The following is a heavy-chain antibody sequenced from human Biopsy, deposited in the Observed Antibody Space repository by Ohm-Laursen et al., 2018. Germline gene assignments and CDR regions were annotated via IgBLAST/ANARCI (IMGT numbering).Heavy chain of an antibody. CDR3: AKHGSGWTGDDALHI. CDR2: ISYSGST. J-gene: IGHJ3*02. D-gene: IGHD6-19*01. CDR1: GGSISGSS. V-gene: IGHV4-59*08. Sequence: GTLSLTCPVSGGSISGSSWSWIRQAPGRGLEWVGYISYSGSTSNNPSPKSRITISVDTSKNQISLKVTSVTAADTAVYYCAKHGSGWTGDDALHIWGQGTMVTVSS.